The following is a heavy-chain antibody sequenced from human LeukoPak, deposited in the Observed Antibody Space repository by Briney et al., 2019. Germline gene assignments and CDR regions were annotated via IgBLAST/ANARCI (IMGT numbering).Heavy chain of an antibody. D-gene: IGHD2-2*01. CDR1: VYTFTNFY. V-gene: IGHV1-2*02. J-gene: IGHJ4*02. CDR2: MNPNSGDT. CDR3: ARRPINCIITNCYVDN. Sequence: ASVKVCCKASVYTFTNFYIHWVRQAPGQGLEWMGWMNPNSGDTSYAREFQDRVTMTRDTSLTTAYMELSSLRSDDTAVYYCARRPINCIITNCYVDNWGQGTLVTVSS.